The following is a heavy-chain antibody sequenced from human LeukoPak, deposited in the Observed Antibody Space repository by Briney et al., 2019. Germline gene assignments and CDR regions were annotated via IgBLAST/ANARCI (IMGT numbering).Heavy chain of an antibody. D-gene: IGHD3-16*02. Sequence: GGSLILSCAASGFTFSSYWMHWVRQAPGEGLVWVSRINSDGSSTSYADSVKGRFTISRDNAKNTLYLQMNSLRAEDTAVYYCARDLITFGGVIAPFDYWGQGTLVTVSS. CDR1: GFTFSSYW. J-gene: IGHJ4*02. CDR3: ARDLITFGGVIAPFDY. V-gene: IGHV3-74*01. CDR2: INSDGSST.